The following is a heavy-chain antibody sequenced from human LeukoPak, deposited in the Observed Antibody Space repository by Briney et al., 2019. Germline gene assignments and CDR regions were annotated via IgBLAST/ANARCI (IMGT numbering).Heavy chain of an antibody. Sequence: GRSLRLSCAASGFTFSSYAMHWVRQAPGKGLEWVAVISYDGSNKYYADSVKGRFTISRDNSKNTLYLQMNSLRAEDTAVYYCAKDRGDPYDFWSGFNLDYWGQGTLVTVSS. V-gene: IGHV3-30-3*01. CDR2: ISYDGSNK. CDR3: AKDRGDPYDFWSGFNLDY. J-gene: IGHJ4*02. CDR1: GFTFSSYA. D-gene: IGHD3-3*01.